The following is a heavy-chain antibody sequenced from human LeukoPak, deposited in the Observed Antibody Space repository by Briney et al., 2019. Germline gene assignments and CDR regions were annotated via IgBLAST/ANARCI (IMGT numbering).Heavy chain of an antibody. CDR3: ARPQLRVVDNWFDP. J-gene: IGHJ5*02. CDR2: INPNSGGT. V-gene: IGHV1-2*02. CDR1: GYTFTGYY. Sequence: ASVKVSCKASGYTFTGYYMHWVRQAPGQGLEWMGWINPNSGGTNYAQKFQGRVTMTRDTSISTAYMELSRLRSDDTAVYYCARPQLRVVDNWFDPWGQGTLVTVSS. D-gene: IGHD3-3*01.